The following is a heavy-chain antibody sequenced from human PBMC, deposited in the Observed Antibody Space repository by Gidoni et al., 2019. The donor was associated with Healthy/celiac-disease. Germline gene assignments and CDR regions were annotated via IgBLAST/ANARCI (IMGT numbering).Heavy chain of an antibody. Sequence: QVQLQESGPGLVKPSETLSLTCTVSGGSISSYYWSWIRQPPGKGLEWIGYIYYSGSTNYNPSLKSRVTISVDTSKNQFSLKLSSVTAADTAVYYCARVAGKTDGYNLDYWGQGTLVTVSS. CDR2: IYYSGST. V-gene: IGHV4-59*01. CDR3: ARVAGKTDGYNLDY. CDR1: GGSISSYY. J-gene: IGHJ4*02. D-gene: IGHD5-12*01.